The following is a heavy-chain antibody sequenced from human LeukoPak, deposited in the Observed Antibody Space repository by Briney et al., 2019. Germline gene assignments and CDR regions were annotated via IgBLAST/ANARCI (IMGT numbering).Heavy chain of an antibody. CDR3: AKDRGSSSWYAFDI. Sequence: PGGSLRLSCAASGFTFDDYAMHWVRQAPGKGLEWVSGISWNSGSIGYADSVKGRFTISRDSAKNSLYLQMNSLRAEDMALYYCAKDRGSSSWYAFDIWGQGTMVTVSS. CDR2: ISWNSGSI. CDR1: GFTFDDYA. J-gene: IGHJ3*02. D-gene: IGHD6-13*01. V-gene: IGHV3-9*03.